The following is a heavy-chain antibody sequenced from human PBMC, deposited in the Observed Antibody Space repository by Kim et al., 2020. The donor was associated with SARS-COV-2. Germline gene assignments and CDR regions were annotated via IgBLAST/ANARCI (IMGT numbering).Heavy chain of an antibody. CDR1: GFTFDNYT. J-gene: IGHJ4*02. CDR2: ISWDGGST. D-gene: IGHD3-22*01. CDR3: AKGRYYDSSGYGD. Sequence: GGSLRLSCAASGFTFDNYTMHWVRQAPGKGLEWVSLISWDGGSTHYADSVKGRFTISRDNSKNSLYLQMNSLRTEDTAVYYCAKGRYYDSSGYGDWGQGTRVTFSS. V-gene: IGHV3-43*01.